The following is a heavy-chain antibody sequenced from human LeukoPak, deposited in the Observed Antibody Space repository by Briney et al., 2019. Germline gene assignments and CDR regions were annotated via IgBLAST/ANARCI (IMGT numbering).Heavy chain of an antibody. D-gene: IGHD5-18*01. CDR2: MNPNSGNT. Sequence: GASVKVSCKASGYTFTSYDINWVRQATGQGLEWMGWMNPNSGNTGYAQKFQGRVTMTRNTSISTAYMELSSLRSEDTAVYYCARGDGGYSYGRYYYYYYGMDVWGQGTTVTVSS. CDR1: GYTFTSYD. CDR3: ARGDGGYSYGRYYYYYYGMDV. V-gene: IGHV1-8*01. J-gene: IGHJ6*02.